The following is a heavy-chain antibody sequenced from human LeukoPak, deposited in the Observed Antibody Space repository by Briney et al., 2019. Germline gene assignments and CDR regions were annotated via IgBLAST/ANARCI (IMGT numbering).Heavy chain of an antibody. CDR3: ARVQYQLLYYFDY. Sequence: SVKVSCKASGGTFSSYAISWVRQAPGQGLEWMGRIIPILGIANYAQKFQGRVTITADKSTSTAYMELSSLRSEDTAVYYCARVQYQLLYYFDYWGQGTLVTVSS. CDR2: IIPILGIA. J-gene: IGHJ4*02. D-gene: IGHD2-2*01. V-gene: IGHV1-69*04. CDR1: GGTFSSYA.